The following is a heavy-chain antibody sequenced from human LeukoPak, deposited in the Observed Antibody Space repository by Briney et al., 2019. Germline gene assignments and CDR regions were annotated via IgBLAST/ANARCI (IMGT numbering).Heavy chain of an antibody. V-gene: IGHV4-59*01. CDR1: GGSISSYY. CDR3: ARPRLQEDAFDI. Sequence: SETLSLTCTVSGGSISSYYWSWIRQPPGKGLEWIWYIYYSGSTNYNPSLKSRVTISVDTSKNQFSLKLSSVTAADTAVYYCARPRLQEDAFDIWGQGTMVTVSS. D-gene: IGHD4-11*01. CDR2: IYYSGST. J-gene: IGHJ3*02.